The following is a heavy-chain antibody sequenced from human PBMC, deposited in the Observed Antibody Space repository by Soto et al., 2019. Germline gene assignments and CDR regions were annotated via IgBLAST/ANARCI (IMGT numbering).Heavy chain of an antibody. CDR3: XXXXXXXXXXX. Sequence: QVQLVQSGAEVKKPGSSVKVSCKASGGTFSSYTISWVRQAPGQGLEWMGRIIPILGIANYAQKFQGRVTITADKSTTTAYMELSSLRSEDXXXXXXXXXXXXXXXXXWGQGTLVTVSS. CDR2: IIPILGIA. J-gene: IGHJ4*02. CDR1: GGTFSSYT. V-gene: IGHV1-69*02.